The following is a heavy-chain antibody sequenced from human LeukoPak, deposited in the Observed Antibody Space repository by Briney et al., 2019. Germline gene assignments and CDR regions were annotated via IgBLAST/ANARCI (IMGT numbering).Heavy chain of an antibody. CDR1: GFSLSTSGMC. CDR2: IDWDDDK. D-gene: IGHD1-26*01. J-gene: IGHJ4*02. V-gene: IGHV2-70*11. Sequence: SKSGPTLVNPTQTLTLTCTFSGFSLSTSGMCVSWIRQPPGKALEWLARIDWDDDKYYSTSLKTRLTISKDTSKNQVVLTMTNMDRVDTATYFCARMGCGSYPNYFDYWGQGTLVTVSS. CDR3: ARMGCGSYPNYFDY.